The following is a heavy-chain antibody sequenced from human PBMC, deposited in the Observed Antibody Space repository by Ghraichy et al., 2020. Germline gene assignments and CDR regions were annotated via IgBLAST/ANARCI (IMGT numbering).Heavy chain of an antibody. CDR3: AKDSGYSSSSWGGDFDY. CDR1: GFSFSSHG. Sequence: GGSLRLSCAASGFSFSSHGMHWVRQAPGKGLEWVAVISYDGSNKYYADSVKGRFTISRDNSKNTLYLQMNSLRAEDTAGYYCAKDSGYSSSSWGGDFDYWGQGTLVTVSS. V-gene: IGHV3-30*18. CDR2: ISYDGSNK. J-gene: IGHJ4*02. D-gene: IGHD6-6*01.